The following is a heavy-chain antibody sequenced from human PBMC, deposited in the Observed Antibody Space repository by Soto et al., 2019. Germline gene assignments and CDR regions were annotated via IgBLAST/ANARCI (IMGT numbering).Heavy chain of an antibody. J-gene: IGHJ4*02. CDR3: ASYRGALYFES. CDR2: VFYGGT. D-gene: IGHD3-16*01. V-gene: IGHV4-59*01. CDR1: GRSMSSNY. Sequence: PSETLSLTCSVSGRSMSSNYWSWIQQFPDKGLEWLGYVFYGGTDYNPSLGGRVSMSVETSKSQFSLKLTSVTVADTAVYYCASYRGALYFESWGPGILVTVSS.